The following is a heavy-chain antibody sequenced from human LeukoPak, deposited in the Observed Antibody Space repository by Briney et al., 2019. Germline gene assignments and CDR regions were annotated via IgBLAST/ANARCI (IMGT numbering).Heavy chain of an antibody. D-gene: IGHD3-10*01. CDR3: ARARGAVGSGSYYNLYYFDY. Sequence: SETLSLTCTVSGGSISSSSYYWGWIRQPPGKGLEWIGSIYYSGSTYYNPSLKSRVTISVDTSKNQFSLKLSSVTAADTAEYYCARARGAVGSGSYYNLYYFDYWGQGTLVTVSS. J-gene: IGHJ4*02. CDR1: GGSISSSSYY. CDR2: IYYSGST. V-gene: IGHV4-39*07.